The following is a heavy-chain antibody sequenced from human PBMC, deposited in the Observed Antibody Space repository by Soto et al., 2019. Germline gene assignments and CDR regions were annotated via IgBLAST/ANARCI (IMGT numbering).Heavy chain of an antibody. CDR2: ISGSGGST. J-gene: IGHJ6*03. CDR1: GFTFSSYA. CDR3: EKGIGNYYGSGSYYYYYYYYMDV. Sequence: EVQLLESGGGLVQPGGSLRLSCAASGFTFSSYAMSWVRQAPGKGLEWVSAISGSGGSTYYADSVKGRFTISRDNSKKTLYLQMNSLRAEDTAVYYCEKGIGNYYGSGSYYYYYYYYMDVWGKGTTVTVSS. V-gene: IGHV3-23*01. D-gene: IGHD3-10*01.